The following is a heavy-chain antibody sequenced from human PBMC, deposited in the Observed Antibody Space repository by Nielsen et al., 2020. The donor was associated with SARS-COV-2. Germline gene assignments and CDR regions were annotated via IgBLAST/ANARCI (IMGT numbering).Heavy chain of an antibody. Sequence: SVKVSCKASGGTFSSYAINWVRQAPGQGLEWMGGIIPIFGTANYAQKFQGRVTITADKSTSTAYMELSSLRSEDTAVYYCARVTLNDAFDIWGQGTMVTVSS. CDR1: GGTFSSYA. CDR3: ARVTLNDAFDI. V-gene: IGHV1-69*06. J-gene: IGHJ3*02. CDR2: IIPIFGTA.